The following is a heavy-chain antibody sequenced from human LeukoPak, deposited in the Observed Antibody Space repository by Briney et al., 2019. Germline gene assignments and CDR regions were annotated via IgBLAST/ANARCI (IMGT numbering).Heavy chain of an antibody. CDR2: ITSSGKTI. CDR3: ARVKRFADYFDY. Sequence: GGSLRLSCAASGFTFSSYEMNWVRQAPGKGLEWVSYITSSGKTIHYADSVEGRFTVSRDNAKNSLYLQMNSLRAEDTAVYSCARVKRFADYFDYWGQGTLVTVSS. J-gene: IGHJ4*02. CDR1: GFTFSSYE. D-gene: IGHD3-10*01. V-gene: IGHV3-48*03.